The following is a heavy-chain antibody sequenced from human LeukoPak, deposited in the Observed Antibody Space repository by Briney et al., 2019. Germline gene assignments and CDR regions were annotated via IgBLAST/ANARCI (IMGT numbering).Heavy chain of an antibody. CDR1: GVSISSYY. V-gene: IGHV4-59*01. Sequence: SETLSLTCTVSGVSISSYYWSWIRQPPGKGLEWIGYIYYSGSTNYNPSLKSRVTISVDTSKNQFSLKLSSVTAADTAVYYCARVGGQWLDYWGQGTLVTVSS. CDR3: ARVGGQWLDY. J-gene: IGHJ4*02. D-gene: IGHD6-19*01. CDR2: IYYSGST.